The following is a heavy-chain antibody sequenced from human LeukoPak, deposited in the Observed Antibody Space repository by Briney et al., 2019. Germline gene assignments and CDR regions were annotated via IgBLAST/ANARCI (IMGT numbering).Heavy chain of an antibody. CDR1: GYTLTSYY. D-gene: IGHD6-19*01. Sequence: ASVKVSCKASGYTLTSYYMHWVRQAPGQGLEWVGVINPSGGSTSYAQKVQGRVTMTRDTYTSTVYMELSSLRSEDTAVYYCARGFYSSGWYGYCQHWGQGTLVSVSS. CDR2: INPSGGST. J-gene: IGHJ1*01. CDR3: ARGFYSSGWYGYCQH. V-gene: IGHV1-46*01.